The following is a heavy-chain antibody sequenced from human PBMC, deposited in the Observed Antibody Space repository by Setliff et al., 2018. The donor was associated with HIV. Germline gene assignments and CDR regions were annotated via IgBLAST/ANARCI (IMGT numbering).Heavy chain of an antibody. Sequence: GASVKVSCKASGYTFTGYFIHLLRQAPGQGLEWMGRINPNSGDTNYAQKFQGRVTMTRDTSITTAYMDLSRLTSDDTAVYYCARGTRVGANDAFDIWGQGTMVTVSS. CDR2: INPNSGDT. CDR3: ARGTRVGANDAFDI. V-gene: IGHV1-2*06. CDR1: GYTFTGYF. J-gene: IGHJ3*02. D-gene: IGHD1-26*01.